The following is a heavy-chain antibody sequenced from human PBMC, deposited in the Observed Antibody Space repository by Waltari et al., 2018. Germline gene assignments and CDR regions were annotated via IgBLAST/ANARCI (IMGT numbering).Heavy chain of an antibody. CDR3: ARVFRWFREPNPIDY. CDR2: INSDGSST. CDR1: GFTFSSYW. Sequence: EVQLVESGGGLVQPGGSLRLSCAASGFTFSSYWMHWVRQAPGKGLVWVSRINSDGSSTSYADSVKGRFTISRDNAKNTLYLQMNSLRAEDTAVYYCARVFRWFREPNPIDYWGQGTLVTVSS. J-gene: IGHJ4*02. D-gene: IGHD3-10*01. V-gene: IGHV3-74*01.